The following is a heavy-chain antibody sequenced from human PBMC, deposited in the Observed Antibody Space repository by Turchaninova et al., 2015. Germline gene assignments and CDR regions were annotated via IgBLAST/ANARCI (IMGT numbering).Heavy chain of an antibody. Sequence: QVQLVQSGAEVKKPGSPVKVSCTPSRGPFSTPAISWVRQAPGLGLEWKGGIIPIFGTANYAQKFQGRVTITADVSTSTAYMELSSLRSEDTAVYYCARGPDSSGYYYFYWGQGTLVTVSS. CDR3: ARGPDSSGYYYFY. V-gene: IGHV1-69*12. CDR2: IIPIFGTA. D-gene: IGHD3-22*01. CDR1: RGPFSTPA. J-gene: IGHJ4*02.